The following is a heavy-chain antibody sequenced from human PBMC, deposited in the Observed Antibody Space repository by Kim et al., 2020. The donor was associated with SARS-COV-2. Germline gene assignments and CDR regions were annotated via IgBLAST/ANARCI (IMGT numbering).Heavy chain of an antibody. V-gene: IGHV4-39*07. J-gene: IGHJ6*01. CDR1: GGSISSSYSY. CDR3: ARDAGSGWYGDGNGLDV. Sequence: SETLSLTCTVSGGSISSSYSYWGWIRQSPGQGLEWIGSVYRTGNTFYNPSLKSRVTISVDTSKNQFSLKVTSVTAADTAVYYCARDAGSGWYGDGNGLDV. D-gene: IGHD6-19*01. CDR2: VYRTGNT.